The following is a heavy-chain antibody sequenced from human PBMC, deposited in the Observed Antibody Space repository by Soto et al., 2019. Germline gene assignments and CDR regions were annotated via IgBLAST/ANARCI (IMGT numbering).Heavy chain of an antibody. D-gene: IGHD3-10*01. CDR3: ARRKLRITMVRGVISLDWFDP. Sequence: PSETLSLTCTVSGGSISSSSYYWGWIRQPPGKGLEWIGSIYYSGSTYYNPSLKSRVTISVDTSKNQFSLKLSSVTAADTAVYYCARRKLRITMVRGVISLDWFDPWGQGTLVTVSS. CDR1: GGSISSSSYY. CDR2: IYYSGST. J-gene: IGHJ5*02. V-gene: IGHV4-39*01.